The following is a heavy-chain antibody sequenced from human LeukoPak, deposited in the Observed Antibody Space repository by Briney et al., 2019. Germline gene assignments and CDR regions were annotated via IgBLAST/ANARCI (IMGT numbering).Heavy chain of an antibody. CDR3: ARARDIVLAGLSVLHDY. V-gene: IGHV1-2*02. D-gene: IGHD2-8*02. CDR2: INPNSGGT. CDR1: GYTFTGYY. J-gene: IGHJ4*02. Sequence: ASLKVSCKASGYTFTGYYLHWVRQAPGQGLEWMGWINPNSGGTKYAQKFQGRVAMTRDTSISTAYMELSRLTSDDTAVYYCARARDIVLAGLSVLHDYWGQGTLVTVSS.